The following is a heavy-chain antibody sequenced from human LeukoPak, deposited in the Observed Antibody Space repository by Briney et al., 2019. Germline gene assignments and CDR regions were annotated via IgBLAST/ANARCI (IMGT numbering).Heavy chain of an antibody. V-gene: IGHV4-38-2*01. CDR2: IYHSGST. CDR3: ARGGVYFDFWSGYYGPPRTVDAFDI. D-gene: IGHD3-3*01. J-gene: IGHJ3*02. CDR1: GYSISSGYY. Sequence: PSETLSLTCAVSGYSISSGYYWGWIRQPPGKGLEWIGSIYHSGSTYYNPSLKSRVTISVDTSKNQFSLKLSSVTAADTAVYYCARGGVYFDFWSGYYGPPRTVDAFDIWGQGTMVTVSS.